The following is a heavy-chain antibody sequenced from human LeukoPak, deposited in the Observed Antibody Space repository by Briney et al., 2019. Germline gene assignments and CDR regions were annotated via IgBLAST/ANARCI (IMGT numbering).Heavy chain of an antibody. J-gene: IGHJ4*02. D-gene: IGHD3-10*01. Sequence: PGGSLRLSCAASGFTFSSYWMSWVRQAPGKGLEWVANIKQDGSEKYYVDSVKGRFTISRDNAKNSLYLQMNSLRAEDTAVYYCARVPILLWFGELLPDYWGQGTLVTVSS. V-gene: IGHV3-7*01. CDR3: ARVPILLWFGELLPDY. CDR1: GFTFSSYW. CDR2: IKQDGSEK.